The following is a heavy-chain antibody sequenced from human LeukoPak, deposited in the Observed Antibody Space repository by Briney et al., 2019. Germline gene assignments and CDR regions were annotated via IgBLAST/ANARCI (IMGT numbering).Heavy chain of an antibody. D-gene: IGHD6-19*01. CDR2: IYYSGST. Sequence: SETLSLTCTVSGGSISSYYWSWIRQPPGKGLEWIGYIYYSGSTNYNPSLKSRVTISVDKSKNQFSLKLSSVTAADTAVYYCARDSRYSSGRDSQIGLSYWGQGTLVTVSS. J-gene: IGHJ4*02. V-gene: IGHV4-59*12. CDR3: ARDSRYSSGRDSQIGLSY. CDR1: GGSISSYY.